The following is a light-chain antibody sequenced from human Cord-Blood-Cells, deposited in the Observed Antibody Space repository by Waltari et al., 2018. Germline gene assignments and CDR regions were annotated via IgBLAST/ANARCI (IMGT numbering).Light chain of an antibody. CDR1: QSISSY. J-gene: IGKJ4*01. Sequence: DIQMTQYPSSLSASVGDRVTITCRASQSISSYFNWYQQKPGKAPKLLIYAASSLQSGVPSRFSGSGSGTDFTLTISSLQPEDFATYDCQQSYSTPLTFGGGTKVEIK. CDR3: QQSYSTPLT. CDR2: AAS. V-gene: IGKV1-39*01.